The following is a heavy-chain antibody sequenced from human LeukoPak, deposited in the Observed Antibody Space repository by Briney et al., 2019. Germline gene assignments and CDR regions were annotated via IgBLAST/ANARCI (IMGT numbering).Heavy chain of an antibody. CDR2: ISGSGGST. D-gene: IGHD3-10*01. J-gene: IGHJ4*02. V-gene: IGHV3-23*01. CDR1: GFTFSSYA. Sequence: GGSLRLSCAASGFTFSSYAMSWVRQAPGKGPEWVSAISGSGGSTYYADSVKGRFTISRDNSKNTLYLQMNSLRAEDTAVYYCARDLVRGVIKTLDYWGQGTLVTVSS. CDR3: ARDLVRGVIKTLDY.